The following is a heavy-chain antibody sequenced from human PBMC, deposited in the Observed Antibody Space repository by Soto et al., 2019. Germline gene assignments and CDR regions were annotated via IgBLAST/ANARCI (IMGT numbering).Heavy chain of an antibody. V-gene: IGHV4-31*03. CDR1: GGSISSGGYY. CDR3: ARDLSTAMVTGAFDY. J-gene: IGHJ4*02. Sequence: QVQLQESGPGLVKPSQTLSLTCTVSGGSISSGGYYWSWIRQHPGKGLEWVGYIYYSGSTYYNPSLKSRVTISVDTSKNQFSLKLSSVTAADTAVYYCARDLSTAMVTGAFDYWGQGTLVTVSS. CDR2: IYYSGST. D-gene: IGHD5-18*01.